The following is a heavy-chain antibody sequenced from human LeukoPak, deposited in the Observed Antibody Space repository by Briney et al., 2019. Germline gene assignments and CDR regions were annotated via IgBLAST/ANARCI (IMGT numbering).Heavy chain of an antibody. CDR2: TRNKANSYTT. CDR3: ARGGDTAMVGGY. Sequence: PGGSLRLSCAASGFTFSDHYMGWVRQAPGKGLEWVGRTRNKANSYTTEYAASVKGRFTISRDDSKNPLYLQMSRLKTEDTAVYYCARGGDTAMVGGYWGQGTLVTVSS. CDR1: GFTFSDHY. V-gene: IGHV3-72*01. J-gene: IGHJ4*02. D-gene: IGHD5-18*01.